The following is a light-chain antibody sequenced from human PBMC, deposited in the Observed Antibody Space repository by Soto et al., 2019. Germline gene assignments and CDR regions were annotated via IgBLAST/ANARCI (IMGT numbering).Light chain of an antibody. CDR1: QSISSY. CDR2: AAS. Sequence: DIQMTQSPSSLSASVGDRVTITCRASQSISSYLNWYQQKPGKAPKLLIYAASSLQSGVPSRFSGSGSGTDFTLTISSLQPEDCATYYCQQSYSTPITCGRGTRLEIK. J-gene: IGKJ5*01. CDR3: QQSYSTPIT. V-gene: IGKV1-39*01.